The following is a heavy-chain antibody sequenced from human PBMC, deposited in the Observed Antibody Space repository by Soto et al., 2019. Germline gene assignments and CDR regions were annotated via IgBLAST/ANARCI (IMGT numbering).Heavy chain of an antibody. V-gene: IGHV4-59*01. Sequence: PSETLSLTCTVSGGSISSYYWSWIRQPPGKGLEWIGYIYYSGSTNYNPSLKSRVTISVDTSKNQFSLKLSSVTAADTAVYYCARERSIAARTNWFDPCGQGTLVPVSS. CDR1: GGSISSYY. J-gene: IGHJ5*02. CDR2: IYYSGST. D-gene: IGHD6-6*01. CDR3: ARERSIAARTNWFDP.